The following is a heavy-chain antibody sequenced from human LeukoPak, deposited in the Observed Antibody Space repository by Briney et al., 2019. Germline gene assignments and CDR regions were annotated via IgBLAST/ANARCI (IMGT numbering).Heavy chain of an antibody. D-gene: IGHD4-17*01. CDR2: FSYDGSKK. Sequence: GGSLRLSCAVSGFSISSYTMHWVRQAPGKGLEWVAAFSYDGSKKDYADSVKGRFTISRDSSKNTLYLQMNSLRAEDTVVYSCAGGDYGRFDYWGQGTLVTVSS. CDR3: AGGDYGRFDY. V-gene: IGHV3-30*04. CDR1: GFSISSYT. J-gene: IGHJ4*02.